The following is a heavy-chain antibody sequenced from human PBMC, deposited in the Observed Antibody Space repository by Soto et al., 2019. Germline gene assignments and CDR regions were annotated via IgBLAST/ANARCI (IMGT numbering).Heavy chain of an antibody. CDR1: RFTFSSYA. V-gene: IGHV3-23*01. Sequence: GGSLRLSCAASRFTFSSYAMSWVRQAPGKGLEWVSAISGSGGSTYYADSVKGRFTISRDNSKNTLYLQMNSLRAEDTAVYYCAKGSIMTTVMFYWGQGTLVTVSS. J-gene: IGHJ4*02. CDR3: AKGSIMTTVMFY. D-gene: IGHD4-17*01. CDR2: ISGSGGST.